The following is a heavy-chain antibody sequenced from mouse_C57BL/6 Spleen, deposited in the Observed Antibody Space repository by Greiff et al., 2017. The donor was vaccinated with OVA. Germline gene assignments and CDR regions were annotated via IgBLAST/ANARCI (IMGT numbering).Heavy chain of an antibody. CDR2: IDPSDSYT. J-gene: IGHJ3*01. CDR1: GYTFTSYW. Sequence: QVQLQQPGAELVMPGASVKLSCKASGYTFTSYWMHWVKQRPGQGLEWIGEIDPSDSYTNYNQKFKGKSTLTVDKSSSTAYMQLSSLTSEDSAVXYCARREGSPFFAYWGQGTLVTVSA. V-gene: IGHV1-69*01. CDR3: ARREGSPFFAY.